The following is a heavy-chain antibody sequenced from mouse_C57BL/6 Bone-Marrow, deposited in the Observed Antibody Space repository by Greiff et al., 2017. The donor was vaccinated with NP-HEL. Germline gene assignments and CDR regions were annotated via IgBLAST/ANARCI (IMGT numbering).Heavy chain of an antibody. V-gene: IGHV1-61*01. J-gene: IGHJ4*01. D-gene: IGHD1-1*01. CDR1: GYTFTSYW. CDR2: IYPSDSET. CDR3: ARWGATVVAPYAMDY. Sequence: QVQLQQPGAELVRPGSSVKLSCKASGYTFTSYWMDWVKQRPGQGLEWIGNIYPSDSETHYNQKFKDKATLTVDKSSSTAYMQLSSLTSEDSAVYYGARWGATVVAPYAMDYWGQGTSVTVSS.